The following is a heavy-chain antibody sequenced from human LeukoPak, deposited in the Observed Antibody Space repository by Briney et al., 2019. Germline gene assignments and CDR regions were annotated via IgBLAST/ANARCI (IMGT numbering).Heavy chain of an antibody. CDR1: GYSFTTSG. D-gene: IGHD2-2*01. Sequence: ASVKVSCKTSGYSFTTSGIGWVRQAPGQGLEWMGWISVYNGNTNYAQNLQGRVTMTTDTSTNTAYMELRSLRSDDTAVYYCARDAGVVVVPAAPVLWGQGTLVTVSS. CDR3: ARDAGVVVVPAAPVL. V-gene: IGHV1-18*01. CDR2: ISVYNGNT. J-gene: IGHJ4*02.